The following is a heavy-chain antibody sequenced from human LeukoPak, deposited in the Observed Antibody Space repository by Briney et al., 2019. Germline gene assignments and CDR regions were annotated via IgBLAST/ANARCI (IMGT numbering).Heavy chain of an antibody. CDR2: ISYDGSSK. CDR3: AKKGRHFYGSGTYYNGDYYYYYMDV. Sequence: GGSLRLSCAASGFTFRTSAMHWVRQAPGKGLEWVALISYDGSSKYNEDSVKGRFTISRDDSKSTLFLQMNSLRAEDTAVYYCAKKGRHFYGSGTYYNGDYYYYYMDVWGKGTTVTVSS. J-gene: IGHJ6*03. V-gene: IGHV3-30-3*02. D-gene: IGHD3-10*01. CDR1: GFTFRTSA.